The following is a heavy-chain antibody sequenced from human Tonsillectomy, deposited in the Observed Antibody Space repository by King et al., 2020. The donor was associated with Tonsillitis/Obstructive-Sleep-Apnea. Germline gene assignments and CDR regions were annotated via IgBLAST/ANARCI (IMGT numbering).Heavy chain of an antibody. V-gene: IGHV4-4*02. J-gene: IGHJ4*02. Sequence: VQLQESGPGLVKPSGTLSLTCAVSGGSISSSYWWSWVRQPPGKGLECIGEIYYSGSTNYNPSLTSRVTISVDKSKNQFSLKLSSVTAADTAVYYCARGERQQLVPALDYWGQGTLVTVSS. CDR3: ARGERQQLVPALDY. CDR1: GGSISSSYW. D-gene: IGHD6-13*01. CDR2: IYYSGST.